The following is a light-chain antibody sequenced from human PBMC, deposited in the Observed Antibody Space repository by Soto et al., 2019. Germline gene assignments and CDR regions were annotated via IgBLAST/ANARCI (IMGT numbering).Light chain of an antibody. Sequence: DIVMTQSPESLAVSLGERATINCKSSQSVLYTSKNKNFLAWYQQKPGQAPKLLIYWASTRESGVPDRFTGSGSGTDFTLTISSLQAEDVAVYYCQQYHTTPLTFGGGTRVEIK. V-gene: IGKV4-1*01. CDR3: QQYHTTPLT. CDR2: WAS. J-gene: IGKJ4*01. CDR1: QSVLYTSKNKNF.